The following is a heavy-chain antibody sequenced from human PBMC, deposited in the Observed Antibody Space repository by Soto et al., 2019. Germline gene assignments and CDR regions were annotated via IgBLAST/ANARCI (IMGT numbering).Heavy chain of an antibody. V-gene: IGHV1-3*01. D-gene: IGHD5-12*01. J-gene: IGHJ4*02. Sequence: GASVKVSCKASGYTLSDNDFNWVRQATGQGLEWMGWINAGNGNTKYSQKFQGRVTITRDTSASTAYMELSSLRSEDTAVYYCAREYGGWPDYWGQGTLVTVSS. CDR1: GYTLSDND. CDR3: AREYGGWPDY. CDR2: INAGNGNT.